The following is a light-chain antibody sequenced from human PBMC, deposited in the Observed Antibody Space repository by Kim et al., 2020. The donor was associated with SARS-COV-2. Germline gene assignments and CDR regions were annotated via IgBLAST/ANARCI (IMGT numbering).Light chain of an antibody. J-gene: IGKJ1*01. CDR2: DAS. CDR3: QQYNDWWT. CDR1: QSVSSN. Sequence: VSTGERAPRACRASQSVSSNLAWYQQKLGQAPRLLIYDASTRATGIPDRFSGSGSGTEFTLTISSLQSEDFAVYYCQQYNDWWTFGQGTKVDIK. V-gene: IGKV3-15*01.